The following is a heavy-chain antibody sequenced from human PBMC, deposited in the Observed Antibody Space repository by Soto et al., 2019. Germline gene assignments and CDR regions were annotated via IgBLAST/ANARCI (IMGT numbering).Heavy chain of an antibody. CDR3: ARHVGGVTTTTDYYYYYMDV. CDR2: IYYSGST. Sequence: PSETLSLTCTVSGGSISSYYWSWIRQPPGKGLEWIGYIYYSGSTNYNPSLKSRVTISVDTSKNQFSLKLSSVTAADTAVYYCARHVGGVTTTTDYYYYYMDVWGKGTTVTVSS. V-gene: IGHV4-59*08. J-gene: IGHJ6*03. D-gene: IGHD4-17*01. CDR1: GGSISSYY.